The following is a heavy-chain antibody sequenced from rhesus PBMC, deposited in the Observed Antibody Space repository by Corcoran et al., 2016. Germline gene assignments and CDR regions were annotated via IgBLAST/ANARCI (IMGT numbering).Heavy chain of an antibody. CDR2: IINIGKTK. CDR3: SRGVRDSAYNWDWYFDL. J-gene: IGHJ2*01. D-gene: IGHD5-24*01. CDR1: GFTFGDYG. V-gene: IGHV3-7*01. Sequence: EMQLVESGGGLVQPGGSMRLSCAASGFTFGDYGLPWVRQAPGKGLDECSTIINIGKTKIYAVSVKGRITVSRDNAKNSLSLEMNSLRAEDTAVYYCSRGVRDSAYNWDWYFDLWGPGTPITVSS.